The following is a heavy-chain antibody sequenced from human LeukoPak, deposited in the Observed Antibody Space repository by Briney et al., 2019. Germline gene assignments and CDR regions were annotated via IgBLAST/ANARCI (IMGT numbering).Heavy chain of an antibody. J-gene: IGHJ4*02. D-gene: IGHD3-9*01. CDR3: ARVKENYDILTGYYSGYYFDY. V-gene: IGHV4-34*01. CDR2: INHSGST. CDR1: GGSFSGYY. Sequence: SETLSLTCAVYGGSFSGYYWSGIRQPPGKGLEGIGEINHSGSTNYNPSLKSRVTISVDTSKNQFSLELSSVSAADTAVYYCARVKENYDILTGYYSGYYFDYWGQGTLVAVSS.